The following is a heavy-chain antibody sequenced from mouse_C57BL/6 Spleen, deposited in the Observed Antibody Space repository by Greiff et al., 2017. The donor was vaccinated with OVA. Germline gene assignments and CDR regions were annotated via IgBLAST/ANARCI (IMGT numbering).Heavy chain of an antibody. CDR1: GFNIKDYY. V-gene: IGHV14-2*01. CDR3: ARYGPYWYFDV. CDR2: IDPEDGET. Sequence: VQLQQSGAELVKPGVSVKLSCTASGFNIKDYYMHWVKQRTEQGLEWIGRIDPEDGETKYAPKFQGKATITADTSSNTAYLQLSSLTSEDTAVYYCARYGPYWYFDVWGTGTTVTVSS. D-gene: IGHD1-1*02. J-gene: IGHJ1*03.